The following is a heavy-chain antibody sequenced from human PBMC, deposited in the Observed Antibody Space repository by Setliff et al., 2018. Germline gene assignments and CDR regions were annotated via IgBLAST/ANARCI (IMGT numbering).Heavy chain of an antibody. CDR2: IYTSWST. V-gene: IGHV4-61*09. CDR3: ARERREGMNFDY. J-gene: IGHJ4*02. Sequence: SETLSLTCTVSGDPMSSRRYYWAWIRQPAGKGLEWIGQIYTSWSTNYNPSLKSRVTISLDTSKNQFSLKLSSVTAADTAVYYCARERREGMNFDYWGQGTLVTVS. CDR1: GDPMSSRRYY.